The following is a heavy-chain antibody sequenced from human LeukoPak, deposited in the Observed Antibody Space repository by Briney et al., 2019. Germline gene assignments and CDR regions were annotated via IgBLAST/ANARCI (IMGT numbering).Heavy chain of an antibody. CDR2: ISGSGGST. D-gene: IGHD6-13*01. V-gene: IGHV3-23*01. CDR3: AKAPIAAAGTLFDY. Sequence: GGSLRLSCAASGFTFSSYTMHWVRQAPGKGLEWVSAISGSGGSTYYADSVKGRFTISRDNSKNTLYLQMNSLRAEDTAVYYCAKAPIAAAGTLFDYWGQGTLVTVSS. J-gene: IGHJ4*02. CDR1: GFTFSSYT.